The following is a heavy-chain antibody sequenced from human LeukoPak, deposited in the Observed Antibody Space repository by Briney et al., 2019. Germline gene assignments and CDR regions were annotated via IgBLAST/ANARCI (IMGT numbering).Heavy chain of an antibody. Sequence: GASVKVSCKASGYTFTSYGISWVRQAPGQGLEWMGWISAYNGNTNYAQKLQGRVTMTTDTSTSTAYMELRSLRSDDTAVYYCARGYCSGGSCYSLWYYYYMDVWGKGTTVTVSS. J-gene: IGHJ6*03. CDR2: ISAYNGNT. V-gene: IGHV1-18*01. CDR3: ARGYCSGGSCYSLWYYYYMDV. D-gene: IGHD2-15*01. CDR1: GYTFTSYG.